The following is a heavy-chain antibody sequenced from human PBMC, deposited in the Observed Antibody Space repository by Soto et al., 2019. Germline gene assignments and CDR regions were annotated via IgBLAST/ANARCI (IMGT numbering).Heavy chain of an antibody. D-gene: IGHD2-8*01. CDR3: AREQYCTNGVCYPKDGMDV. CDR1: GFTFSSYW. Sequence: GGSLRLSCAASGFTFSSYWMSWVRQAPGKGLEWVANIKQDGSEKYYVDSVKGRFTISRDNAKNSLYLQMNSLRAEDTAVYYCAREQYCTNGVCYPKDGMDVWGQGTTVTVSS. V-gene: IGHV3-7*05. CDR2: IKQDGSEK. J-gene: IGHJ6*02.